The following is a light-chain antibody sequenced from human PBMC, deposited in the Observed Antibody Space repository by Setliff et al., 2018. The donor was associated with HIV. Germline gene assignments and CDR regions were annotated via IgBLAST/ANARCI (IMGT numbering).Light chain of an antibody. J-gene: IGLJ1*01. V-gene: IGLV2-14*03. CDR3: CSYTSSLTYV. Sequence: ALTQPASVSGSPGQSITLSCTGTSSDVGSYNFVSWYQQHPGRAPKLMIYDVTKRPSGVSDRFSGSKSGNTASLTISGPQTEDEADYYCCSYTSSLTYVFGTGTKVTVL. CDR1: SSDVGSYNF. CDR2: DVT.